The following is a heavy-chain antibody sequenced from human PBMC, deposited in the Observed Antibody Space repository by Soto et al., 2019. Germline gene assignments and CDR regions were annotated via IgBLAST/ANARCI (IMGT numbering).Heavy chain of an antibody. J-gene: IGHJ4*02. Sequence: SETLSLTCTVSGGSISSGGYYWSWIRQHPGKGLEWIGYIYYSGSTYYNPSLKSRVTISVDTSKNQFSLKLSSVTAADTAVYYCARDVDIVATIDYWGQGTLVTVSS. CDR2: IYYSGST. D-gene: IGHD5-12*01. CDR1: GGSISSGGYY. CDR3: ARDVDIVATIDY. V-gene: IGHV4-31*03.